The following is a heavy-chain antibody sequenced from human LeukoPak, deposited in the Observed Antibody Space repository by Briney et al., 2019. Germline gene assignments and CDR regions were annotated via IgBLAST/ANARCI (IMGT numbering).Heavy chain of an antibody. J-gene: IGHJ4*02. CDR2: VYYTGNT. D-gene: IGHD3-10*01. CDR1: GDSLRSHY. CDR3: ANYRAPYYFDY. Sequence: SETLSLTCTVSGDSLRSHYWSWIRQPPGKGLQWIGYVYYTGNTNSNPSLKRRVTISVDTSKNQFSLKLSSVTAADTAVYYCANYRAPYYFDYWGQGTLVTVSS. V-gene: IGHV4-59*11.